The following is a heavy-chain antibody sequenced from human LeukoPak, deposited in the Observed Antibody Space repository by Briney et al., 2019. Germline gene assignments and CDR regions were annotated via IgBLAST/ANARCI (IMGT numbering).Heavy chain of an antibody. D-gene: IGHD6-13*01. CDR1: GFTFSSYW. J-gene: IGHJ4*02. Sequence: PGGSLRLSCAASGFTFSSYWMHWVRHAPGKGLVWVARINRDGSSTGYADSVKGRFTISRDNAKNTLYLQMNSLRAEDTAVYYCARDSIAAAGDFDYWGQGTLVTVSS. V-gene: IGHV3-74*01. CDR3: ARDSIAAAGDFDY. CDR2: INRDGSST.